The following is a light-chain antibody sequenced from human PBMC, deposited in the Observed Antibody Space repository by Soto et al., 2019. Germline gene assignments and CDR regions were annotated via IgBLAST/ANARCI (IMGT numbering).Light chain of an antibody. V-gene: IGLV2-23*01. CDR2: DAT. Sequence: QSALTQPASVSGSPGQSITISCTGSSSDVGTYYLLSWYQHHPGKAPKLIIYDATKRPSGASDRFSGSRSGNTASLTISGAQAEDEADYYCCSYADSTLVFGGGTKVTVL. CDR3: CSYADSTLV. CDR1: SSDVGTYYL. J-gene: IGLJ2*01.